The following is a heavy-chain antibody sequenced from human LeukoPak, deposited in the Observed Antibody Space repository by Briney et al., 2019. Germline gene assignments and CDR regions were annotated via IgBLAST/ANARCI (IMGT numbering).Heavy chain of an antibody. CDR3: AREVIVVVPAAMHHYYYGMDV. CDR2: ISGSGGST. Sequence: GGSLRLSCVVSGFTVSNNYMSWVRQAPGKGLEWVSAISGSGGSTYYADSVKGRFTISRDNSKNTLYLQMNSLRAEDTAVYYCAREVIVVVPAAMHHYYYGMDVWGQGTTVTVSS. D-gene: IGHD2-2*01. V-gene: IGHV3-23*01. CDR1: GFTVSNNY. J-gene: IGHJ6*02.